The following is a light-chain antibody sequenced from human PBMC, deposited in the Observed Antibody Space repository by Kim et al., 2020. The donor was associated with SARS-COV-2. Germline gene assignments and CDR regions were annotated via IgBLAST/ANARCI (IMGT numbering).Light chain of an antibody. CDR2: DVS. Sequence: QSVTISCTGTSSDVGGYNYVSWYQQLPGKAPKLMIYDVSKRPSGVPDRFSGSKSGNTASLTISGLQAEDEADYYCCSYAGSYTFEVFGGGTQLTVL. J-gene: IGLJ3*02. V-gene: IGLV2-11*01. CDR1: SSDVGGYNY. CDR3: CSYAGSYTFEV.